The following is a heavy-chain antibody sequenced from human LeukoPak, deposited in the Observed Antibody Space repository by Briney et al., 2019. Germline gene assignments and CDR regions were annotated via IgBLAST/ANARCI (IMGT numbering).Heavy chain of an antibody. V-gene: IGHV3-74*01. J-gene: IGHJ4*02. D-gene: IGHD1-26*01. CDR1: GFTFSSYW. CDR3: ARDGFGGSYSF. Sequence: GGSLRLSCAAPGFTFSSYWMHWVRQAPGKGLVWVSRISNDGSSTNHADSVKGRFTISRDNAKNTLYLQMNSLRAEDTAVYYCARDGFGGSYSFWGQGTLVTVSS. CDR2: ISNDGSST.